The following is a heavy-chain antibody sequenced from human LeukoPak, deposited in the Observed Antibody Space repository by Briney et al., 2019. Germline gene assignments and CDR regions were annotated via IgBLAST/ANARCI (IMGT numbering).Heavy chain of an antibody. Sequence: GGSLRLSCAASGFTFSSYGMHWVRQAPGKGLEWVAVISYDGSNKYYADSVKGRFTISRDNSKNTLYLQMNSLRAEDTAVYYCAKVYGGWSNCFDPWGQGTLVTVSS. CDR2: ISYDGSNK. CDR3: AKVYGGWSNCFDP. CDR1: GFTFSSYG. J-gene: IGHJ5*02. V-gene: IGHV3-30*18. D-gene: IGHD6-19*01.